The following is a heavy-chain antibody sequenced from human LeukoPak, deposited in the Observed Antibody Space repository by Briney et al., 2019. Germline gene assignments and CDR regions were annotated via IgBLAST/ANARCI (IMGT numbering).Heavy chain of an antibody. D-gene: IGHD3-10*02. CDR1: GFTVSSNY. Sequence: GGSLRLSCAASGFTVSSNYMSWVRQAPGKGLEWVSIIYSGGSTYYADSVKGRFTISRDNSKNTLYLQMNSLRAEDTAVYYCAELGITMIGGVWGKGTTVTISS. CDR3: AELGITMIGGV. J-gene: IGHJ6*04. V-gene: IGHV3-53*01. CDR2: IYSGGST.